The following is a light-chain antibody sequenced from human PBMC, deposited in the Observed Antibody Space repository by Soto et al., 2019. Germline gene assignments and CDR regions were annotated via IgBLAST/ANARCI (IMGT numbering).Light chain of an antibody. Sequence: IVETQSPATLSVSPGERATLSCRASQSVGNNFAWYQQKPGQAPRLLIFATSTRTTGVPARFSGSGSGTEFTLTFSSLQSEDFAVYYCQQYGDWPLTFGGGAKVEIE. CDR2: ATS. CDR3: QQYGDWPLT. V-gene: IGKV3-15*01. J-gene: IGKJ4*01. CDR1: QSVGNN.